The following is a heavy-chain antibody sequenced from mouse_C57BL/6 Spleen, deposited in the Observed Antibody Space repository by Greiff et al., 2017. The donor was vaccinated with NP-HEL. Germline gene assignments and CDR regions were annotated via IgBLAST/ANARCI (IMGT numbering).Heavy chain of an antibody. CDR2: IDPETGGT. D-gene: IGHD1-1*01. J-gene: IGHJ3*01. CDR3: TPNYYGSSYRFAY. V-gene: IGHV1-15*01. CDR1: GYTFTDYE. Sequence: VQLQQSGAELVRPGASVTLSCKASGYTFTDYEMPWVKQTPVHGLEWIGAIDPETGGTAYNQKFKGKAILTADKSSSTAYMELRSLTSEDSAVYYCTPNYYGSSYRFAYWGQGTLVTVSA.